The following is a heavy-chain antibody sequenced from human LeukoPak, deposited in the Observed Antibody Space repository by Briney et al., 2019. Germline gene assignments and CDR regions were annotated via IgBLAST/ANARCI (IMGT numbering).Heavy chain of an antibody. D-gene: IGHD2-2*01. V-gene: IGHV1-24*01. J-gene: IGHJ6*03. CDR1: GYTLTELS. CDR2: FDPEDGET. Sequence: ASVKVSCKVSGYTLTELSMHWVRQAPGKGLEWMGGFDPEDGETIYAQKFQGRVTMTEDTSTDTAYMELSSLRSEDTAVYYCATSQPRGYYYYYYMDVWGKGTTVTVSS. CDR3: ATSQPRGYYYYYYMDV.